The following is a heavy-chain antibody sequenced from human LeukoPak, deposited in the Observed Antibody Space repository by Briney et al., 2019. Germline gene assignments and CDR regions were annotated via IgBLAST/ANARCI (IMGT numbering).Heavy chain of an antibody. D-gene: IGHD4-23*01. J-gene: IGHJ4*02. CDR3: ARALRWYPASFDY. CDR1: GGTFSSYA. CDR2: IILIFGTA. V-gene: IGHV1-69*13. Sequence: ASVKVSCKASGGTFSSYAISWVRQAPGQGLEWMGGIILIFGTANYVQKFQGRVTITADESTSTAYMELSSLRSEDTAVYYCARALRWYPASFDYWGQGTLVTVSS.